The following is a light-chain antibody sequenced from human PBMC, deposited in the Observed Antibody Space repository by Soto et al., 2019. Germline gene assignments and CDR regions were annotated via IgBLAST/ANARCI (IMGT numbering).Light chain of an antibody. V-gene: IGKV3-15*01. J-gene: IGKJ5*01. CDR2: GAS. CDR1: QSISSN. Sequence: ETVMTQSPATLSVSPGERATLSCRASQSISSNLAWYQQKPGQAPRLLIYGASTRATGIPARFSGSGAGTEFTLTISSLQSADFAVYYCQQYNTWPPLTFGQGTRLEI. CDR3: QQYNTWPPLT.